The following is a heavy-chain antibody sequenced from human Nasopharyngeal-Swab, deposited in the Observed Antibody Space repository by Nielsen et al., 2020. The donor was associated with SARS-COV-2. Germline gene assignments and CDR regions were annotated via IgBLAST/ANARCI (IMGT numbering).Heavy chain of an antibody. Sequence: GEYLKIYCEDSGFTFRRYEMRWVWEDPGKGVEWVSAISGSGGSTYYADSVKGRSTISRDNSKNTLYLQMNSLRAEDTAVYYCAKDTALYLAFDIWGQGTMVTVSS. V-gene: IGHV3-23*01. CDR3: AKDTALYLAFDI. J-gene: IGHJ3*02. D-gene: IGHD3-9*01. CDR2: ISGSGGST. CDR1: GFTFRRYE.